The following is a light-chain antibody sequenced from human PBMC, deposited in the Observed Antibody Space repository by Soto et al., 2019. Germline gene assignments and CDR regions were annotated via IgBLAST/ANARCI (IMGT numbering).Light chain of an antibody. CDR2: DVS. J-gene: IGLJ1*01. CDR3: SSYTINSTLV. V-gene: IGLV2-14*01. CDR1: SSDIGGYNY. Sequence: QSALTQPASVSGSPGQSITVSCTGTSSDIGGYNYVSWYQQHPGKAPKVMIYDVSNRPSGVSNRFSGSKSGTTASLTISGLQADDEADYYCSSYTINSTLVFGTGTKLTVL.